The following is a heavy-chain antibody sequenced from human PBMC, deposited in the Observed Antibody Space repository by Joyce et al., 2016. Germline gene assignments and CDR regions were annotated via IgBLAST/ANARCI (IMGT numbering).Heavy chain of an antibody. D-gene: IGHD3-22*01. Sequence: QVQLVQSGAEVKKPGASVKVSCKASGYTFTGYYMHWVRQAPGQGLEWRGWINPNRGGTNYAQKFQGRVTMTRDTSISTAYMELSRLRSDDTAVYYCARQAYYYDSSLGYWGQGTLVTVSS. CDR1: GYTFTGYY. CDR2: INPNRGGT. J-gene: IGHJ4*02. CDR3: ARQAYYYDSSLGY. V-gene: IGHV1-2*02.